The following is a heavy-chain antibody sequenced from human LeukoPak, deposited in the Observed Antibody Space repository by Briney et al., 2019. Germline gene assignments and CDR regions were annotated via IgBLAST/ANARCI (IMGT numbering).Heavy chain of an antibody. V-gene: IGHV4-4*07. D-gene: IGHD3-22*01. CDR2: IYTSGST. CDR3: ARNYYDSSGYYYSRFSATGDNWFDP. Sequence: SETLSLTCTVSGGSISSYYWSWIRQPAGKGLEWIGRIYTSGSTSYNPSLKSRVTMSVDTSKNQFSLKLSSVTAADTAVYYCARNYYDSSGYYYSRFSATGDNWFDPWGQGTLVTVSS. CDR1: GGSISSYY. J-gene: IGHJ5*02.